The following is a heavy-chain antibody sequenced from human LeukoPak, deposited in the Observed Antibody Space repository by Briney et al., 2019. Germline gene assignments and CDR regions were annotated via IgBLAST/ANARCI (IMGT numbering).Heavy chain of an antibody. J-gene: IGHJ4*02. V-gene: IGHV4-61*02. CDR1: GDSIGGGSFY. CDR2: VYTSGIA. Sequence: SETLSLTCTVSGDSIGGGSFYWSWIRQPAGKGLEWIGRVYTSGIANYNPSLESRVTISVDTSKNQFSLKLTSVTAADTAVYYCARDLIRFDSWGQGTLVTVSS. CDR3: ARDLIRFDS. D-gene: IGHD2-21*01.